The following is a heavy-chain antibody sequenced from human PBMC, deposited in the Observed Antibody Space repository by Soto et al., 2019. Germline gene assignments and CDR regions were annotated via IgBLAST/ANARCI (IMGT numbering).Heavy chain of an antibody. CDR1: GFTFSSYA. J-gene: IGHJ4*02. D-gene: IGHD3-16*01. Sequence: GGSLRLSCTASGFTFSSYAMSWVRQAPGKGLEWVSAISGSVGSTYYADSVKGRFTISRDNSKNTLYLQMNSLRAEDTAVYYCAKPRGDSDYFDYWGQGTLVTVSS. CDR3: AKPRGDSDYFDY. V-gene: IGHV3-23*01. CDR2: ISGSVGST.